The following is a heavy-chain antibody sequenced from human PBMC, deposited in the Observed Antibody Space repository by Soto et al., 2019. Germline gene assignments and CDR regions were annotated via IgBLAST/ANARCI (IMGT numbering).Heavy chain of an antibody. J-gene: IGHJ5*02. CDR2: TYYRSKWYN. CDR3: ARDHWGLDSSGWYHGAIDP. Sequence: SQTLSLTCAISGDSVSSNSAAWNWIRQSPSRGLEWLGRTYYRSKWYNDYAVSVKSRITINPDTSKNQFSLQLNSVTPEDTAVYYCARDHWGLDSSGWYHGAIDPWGQGTLVTAPQ. V-gene: IGHV6-1*01. D-gene: IGHD6-19*01. CDR1: GDSVSSNSAA.